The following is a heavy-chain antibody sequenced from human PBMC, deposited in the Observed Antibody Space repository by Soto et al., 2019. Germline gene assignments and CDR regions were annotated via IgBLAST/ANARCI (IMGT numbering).Heavy chain of an antibody. V-gene: IGHV1-3*01. J-gene: IGHJ4*02. D-gene: IGHD6-19*01. CDR3: VRDGAVAGNINFDY. CDR2: INAGNGNT. Sequence: GASVKLSCKASGYILNSYGMHWVRQARGQRLEWMGWINAGNGNTKYPQKFQGRVTISRDTSANTAYMELSSLRSEDTAVYYCVRDGAVAGNINFDYWGQGTLVTVSS. CDR1: GYILNSYG.